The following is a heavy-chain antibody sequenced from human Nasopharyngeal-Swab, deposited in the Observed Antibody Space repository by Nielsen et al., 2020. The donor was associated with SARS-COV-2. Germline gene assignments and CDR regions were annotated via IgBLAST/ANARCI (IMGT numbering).Heavy chain of an antibody. J-gene: IGHJ4*02. Sequence: GRSLRLSCAASGFTFSSSGMDWVRQAPGKGLEWVAVISYDGSNEYYGDSVKGRITISRDNSKNTLYLQMNSLRVDDTAVYYCAKDVHGDYGGIDYWGQGILVTVSS. CDR2: ISYDGSNE. V-gene: IGHV3-30*18. CDR3: AKDVHGDYGGIDY. CDR1: GFTFSSSG. D-gene: IGHD4-17*01.